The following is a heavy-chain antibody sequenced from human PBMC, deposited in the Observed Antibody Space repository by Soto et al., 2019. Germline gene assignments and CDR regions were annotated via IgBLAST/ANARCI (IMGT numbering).Heavy chain of an antibody. D-gene: IGHD1-1*01. Sequence: GGSLRLSCVASGFTFDTYGIHWVRQAPGKGLQWVALISYEGSNTYYADSVRGRFTISRDNSKNALYLQMNTLRPEDTGVYYCARVTPGNNLYYFSGLDFWGQGTSVTVYS. V-gene: IGHV3-30-3*01. CDR3: ARVTPGNNLYYFSGLDF. CDR2: ISYEGSNT. J-gene: IGHJ6*02. CDR1: GFTFDTYG.